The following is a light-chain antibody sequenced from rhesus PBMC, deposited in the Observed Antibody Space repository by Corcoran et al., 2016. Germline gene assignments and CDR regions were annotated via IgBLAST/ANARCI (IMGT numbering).Light chain of an antibody. CDR2: KAS. J-gene: IGKJ4*01. V-gene: IGKV1-74*01. Sequence: DIQMTQSPSSLSASVGDRVTITCRASENVNNYLNWYQQKPGKAPKLLIYKASTVQRGVPSRSSCSGSGTDYTFTISSLQPEDVATYYCQHGYGTPLTFGGGTKVEIK. CDR1: ENVNNY. CDR3: QHGYGTPLT.